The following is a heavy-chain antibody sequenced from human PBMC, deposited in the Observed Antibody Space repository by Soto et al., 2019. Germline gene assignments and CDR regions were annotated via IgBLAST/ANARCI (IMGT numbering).Heavy chain of an antibody. D-gene: IGHD1-26*01. CDR2: IYYSGTT. J-gene: IGHJ4*02. CDR1: GYSISSSNW. CDR3: ARREIQGPIDY. Sequence: QVQLQESGPGLVKPSDTLSLTCAVSGYSISSSNWWGWIRQPPGKGLEWIGYIYYSGTTYYNPHLKSRVTMSVDASKNQFSLKLTSVKAVDTAVYYCARREIQGPIDYWGQGTLVTVSS. V-gene: IGHV4-28*01.